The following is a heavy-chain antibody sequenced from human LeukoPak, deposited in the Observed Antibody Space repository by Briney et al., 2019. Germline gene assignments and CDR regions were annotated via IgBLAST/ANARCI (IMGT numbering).Heavy chain of an antibody. Sequence: TGGSLRLSCVASGFPFSSYWMTWVRQAPGKGLEWVANIKQDGSKKSYVDSVKGRFTISRDNAKNSLYLQMNSLRAEDTALYYCAKSIGYGMYCSGTSCNFDYWGQGTLVTVSS. V-gene: IGHV3-7*03. CDR3: AKSIGYGMYCSGTSCNFDY. CDR2: IKQDGSKK. J-gene: IGHJ4*02. CDR1: GFPFSSYW. D-gene: IGHD2-15*01.